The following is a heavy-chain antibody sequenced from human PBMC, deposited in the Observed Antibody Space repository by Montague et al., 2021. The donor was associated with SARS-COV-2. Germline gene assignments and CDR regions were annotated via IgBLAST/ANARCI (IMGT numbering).Heavy chain of an antibody. CDR1: GFTFNNFA. D-gene: IGHD3-10*01. V-gene: IGHV3-30*18. Sequence: SLRLSCPASGFTFNNFAMHWVRQAPGQGLEWVAVISYDGSIQYYADSVKGRFTISRDWSKSTLFLQLSSLSPEDTAVYYCAKDATIFWFERGRGTFDYWGRGTLVAVSS. CDR3: AKDATIFWFERGRGTFDY. J-gene: IGHJ4*02. CDR2: ISYDGSIQ.